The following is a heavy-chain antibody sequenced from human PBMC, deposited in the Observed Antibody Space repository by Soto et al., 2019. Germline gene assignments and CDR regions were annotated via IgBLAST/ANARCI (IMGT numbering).Heavy chain of an antibody. V-gene: IGHV4-59*01. D-gene: IGHD6-13*01. Sequence: KASETLSLTCTVSGGSISSYYWSWIRQPPGKGLEWIGYIYYSGSTNYNPSLKSRVTISVDTSKNQFSLKLSSVTAADTAVYYCAREEQQLGAFDIWGQGTMVTVSS. CDR2: IYYSGST. CDR3: AREEQQLGAFDI. CDR1: GGSISSYY. J-gene: IGHJ3*02.